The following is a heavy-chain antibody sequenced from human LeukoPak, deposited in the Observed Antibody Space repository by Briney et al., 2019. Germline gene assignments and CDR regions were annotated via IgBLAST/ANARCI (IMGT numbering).Heavy chain of an antibody. V-gene: IGHV4-59*01. Sequence: SETLSLTCTVSGGSISSYYWSWIRQPPGKGLEWIGYIYYSGSTNYNPSLKSRVTISVDTSKNQFSLKLSSVTAADTAVYYCARVIRYFDWLSGGWFDPWGQGTLVTVSS. CDR1: GGSISSYY. CDR2: IYYSGST. D-gene: IGHD3-9*01. CDR3: ARVIRYFDWLSGGWFDP. J-gene: IGHJ5*02.